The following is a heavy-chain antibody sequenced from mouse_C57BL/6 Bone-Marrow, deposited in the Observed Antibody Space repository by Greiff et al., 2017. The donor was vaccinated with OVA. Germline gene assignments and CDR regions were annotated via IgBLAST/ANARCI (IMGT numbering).Heavy chain of an antibody. V-gene: IGHV1-53*01. J-gene: IGHJ2*01. Sequence: VQLQQSGTELVKPGASVKLSCKASGHTFTSYWMHWVKQRPGQGLEWIGNINPSNGGTNYNEKFKSKATLTVDKSSSTAYMQLSSLTSEDSAVYYCARGGSYYSNYDYFDYWGQGTTLTVSS. CDR2: INPSNGGT. CDR3: ARGGSYYSNYDYFDY. CDR1: GHTFTSYW. D-gene: IGHD2-5*01.